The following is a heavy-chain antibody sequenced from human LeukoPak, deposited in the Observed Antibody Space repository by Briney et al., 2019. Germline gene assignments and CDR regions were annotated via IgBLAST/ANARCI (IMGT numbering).Heavy chain of an antibody. D-gene: IGHD3-3*01. CDR1: GFTFSSYA. CDR3: VRDPSAAFDI. V-gene: IGHV3-30*04. Sequence: GSLRLSCAASGFTFSSYAMHWVRQAPGKGLEWVSIISYDGSNKYYADSVKVRFTISRDNSKNTLYLQMNSLRAEDTAVYYCVRDPSAAFDIWGQGTMVTVSS. CDR2: ISYDGSNK. J-gene: IGHJ3*02.